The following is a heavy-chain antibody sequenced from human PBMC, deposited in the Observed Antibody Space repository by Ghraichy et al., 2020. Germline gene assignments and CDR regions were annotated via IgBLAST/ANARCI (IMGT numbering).Heavy chain of an antibody. CDR3: AKCQSAQTSTFDY. V-gene: IGHV3-30*18. D-gene: IGHD5/OR15-5a*01. CDR2: ISYDGSNK. Sequence: GGSLRLSCGASGFTFSSYGMHWVRQAPGKGLESVAVISYDGSNKYYTDSVKGRFTISRDNSKNTLYLQMNSLRAEDTGVYYCAKCQSAQTSTFDYLGQGTLVAVSS. J-gene: IGHJ4*02. CDR1: GFTFSSYG.